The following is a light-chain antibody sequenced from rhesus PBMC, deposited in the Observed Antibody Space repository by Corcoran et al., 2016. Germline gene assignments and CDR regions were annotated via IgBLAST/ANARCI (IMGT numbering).Light chain of an antibody. Sequence: DIQMTQSPSSLSASVGDRVTITCRASQGITNDLDWYQQKPGETPKLLLYEASSLKSGVPSRFRGSGSWTDYTLTISSLQPEDCATYYCQQYDDLPYSFGQGTKVEIK. V-gene: IGKV1-19*01. CDR3: QQYDDLPYS. J-gene: IGKJ2*01. CDR2: EAS. CDR1: QGITND.